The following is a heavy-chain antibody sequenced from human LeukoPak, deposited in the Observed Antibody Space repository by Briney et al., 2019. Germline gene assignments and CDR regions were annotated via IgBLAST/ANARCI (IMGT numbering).Heavy chain of an antibody. CDR1: GFTFSSYW. V-gene: IGHV3-7*01. CDR3: GRIAAAGIDC. J-gene: IGHJ4*02. Sequence: GGSLRLSCAASGFTFSSYWMSWVRQAPGKGREWVANIKQDGSEKYYVDSVKGRFTISRDNAKNSLYLQVNSLRAEDTAVYYCGRIAAAGIDCWGQGTLVTVSS. D-gene: IGHD6-13*01. CDR2: IKQDGSEK.